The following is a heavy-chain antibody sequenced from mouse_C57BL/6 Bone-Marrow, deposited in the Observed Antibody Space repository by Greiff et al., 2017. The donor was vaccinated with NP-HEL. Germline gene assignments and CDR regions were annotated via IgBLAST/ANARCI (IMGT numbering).Heavy chain of an antibody. CDR2: ISSGGSYT. Sequence: EVKLVESGGDLVKPGGSLKLSCAASGFTFSSYGMSWVRQTPDKRLEWVATISSGGSYTYYPDSVKGRFTISIDTATNTLYLQMSRLKSEDTAMYYCARRGYPAWFAYWGQGTLVTVSA. CDR1: GFTFSSYG. V-gene: IGHV5-6*02. D-gene: IGHD2-2*01. J-gene: IGHJ3*01. CDR3: ARRGYPAWFAY.